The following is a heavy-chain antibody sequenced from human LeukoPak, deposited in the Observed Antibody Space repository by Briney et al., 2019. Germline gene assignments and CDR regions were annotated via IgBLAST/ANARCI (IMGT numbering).Heavy chain of an antibody. CDR2: SNPNSGGT. J-gene: IGHJ4*02. CDR3: ARFPSSRFDY. Sequence: ASVKDSCKASGYTFTGYYMHWVRQAPGKEVEWMGWSNPNSGGTNYAQKFQGRVTMTRDTSISTAYMELSRLRSDDTAVYYCARFPSSRFDYWGQGTLVTVSS. V-gene: IGHV1-2*02. D-gene: IGHD6-13*01. CDR1: GYTFTGYY.